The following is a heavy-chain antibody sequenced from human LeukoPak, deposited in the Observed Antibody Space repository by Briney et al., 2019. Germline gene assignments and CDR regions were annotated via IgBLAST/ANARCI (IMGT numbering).Heavy chain of an antibody. Sequence: GGSLGLSCAASGFTFSTFTMNWVRQAPGKGLDWVSSISSGSSYIYYADSVKGRITTSRDNAKNSLYLQMNSLRAEDTAVYYCARGIAVPDYWGQGTLVTVSS. CDR1: GFTFSTFT. J-gene: IGHJ4*02. CDR3: ARGIAVPDY. D-gene: IGHD6-19*01. V-gene: IGHV3-21*01. CDR2: ISSGSSYI.